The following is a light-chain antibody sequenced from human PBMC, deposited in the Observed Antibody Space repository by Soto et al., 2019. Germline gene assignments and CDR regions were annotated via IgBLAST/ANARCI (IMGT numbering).Light chain of an antibody. CDR2: DAY. J-gene: IGKJ5*01. CDR1: QSVSNY. V-gene: IGKV3D-11*02. CDR3: QQRSNCQLT. Sequence: EDVLTQSPATLSLSPGERATLSCRASQSVSNYLAWYQHKPGQSPRLLIYDAYNRATGIPVRFTGSASGTEFTLTISSLEAEDCASYYCQQRSNCQLTFGQGTRLE.